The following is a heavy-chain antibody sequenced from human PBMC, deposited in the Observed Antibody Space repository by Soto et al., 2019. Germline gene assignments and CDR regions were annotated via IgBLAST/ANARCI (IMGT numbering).Heavy chain of an antibody. Sequence: QVQLKESGPGLVKPSETLSLTCTVSGGSISSYYWSWIRQPPGKGLEWIGYIYYSGSTNYNPSLKSRVTISVDTSKNQFSLKLSSVTAADTAVYYCARRRYYDSSGYHWYFDLWGRGTLVTVSS. V-gene: IGHV4-59*08. J-gene: IGHJ2*01. CDR1: GGSISSYY. D-gene: IGHD3-22*01. CDR3: ARRRYYDSSGYHWYFDL. CDR2: IYYSGST.